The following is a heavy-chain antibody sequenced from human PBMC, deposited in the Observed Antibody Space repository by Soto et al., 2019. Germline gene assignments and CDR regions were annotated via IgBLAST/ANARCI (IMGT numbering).Heavy chain of an antibody. CDR1: GFIFNTYD. J-gene: IGHJ6*02. V-gene: IGHV3-13*05. CDR3: ARGNRAAPYYYVMDV. Sequence: PGGSLRLSCAASGFIFNTYDMHWVRQAAGKGLEWVSVIGIAGDPYYADSMKGRFTISRESAKNSLYLQMNSLRAGDTAVYYCARGNRAAPYYYVMDVWGQGTTVTVSS. CDR2: IGIAGDP.